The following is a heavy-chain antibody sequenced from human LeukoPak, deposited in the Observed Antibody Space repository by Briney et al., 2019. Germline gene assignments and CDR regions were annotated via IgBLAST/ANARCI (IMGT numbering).Heavy chain of an antibody. J-gene: IGHJ3*02. CDR1: GFTFDAYA. CDR2: ISGDGVST. V-gene: IGHV3-43*02. Sequence: GGSLRLSCAASGFTFDAYAMHWVRQAPGKGLEWVSLISGDGVSTYYADSVKGRFTISRDNAKNSLYLQMNSLRAEDTALYYCARVRNGYSYDAFDIWGQGTMVTVSS. D-gene: IGHD5-24*01. CDR3: ARVRNGYSYDAFDI.